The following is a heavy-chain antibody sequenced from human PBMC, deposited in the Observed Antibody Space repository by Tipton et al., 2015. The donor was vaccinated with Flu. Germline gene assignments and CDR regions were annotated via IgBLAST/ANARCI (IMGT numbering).Heavy chain of an antibody. V-gene: IGHV4-39*07. Sequence: TLSLTCSISGASISSKTFYWAWIRQLPGKGLEWIGSIYHTGTTYYNPSLKSRVTMSVDTTKNEVSLSVTSVTAADTAVYYCAKDRGVDWKWFDPWGRGTLVAVSS. CDR2: IYHTGTT. CDR3: AKDRGVDWKWFDP. D-gene: IGHD3-9*01. CDR1: GASISSKTFY. J-gene: IGHJ5*02.